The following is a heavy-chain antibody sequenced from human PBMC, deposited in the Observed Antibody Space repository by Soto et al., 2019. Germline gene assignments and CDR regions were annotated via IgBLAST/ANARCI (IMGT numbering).Heavy chain of an antibody. CDR3: AREGADSPDGLSSFHP. V-gene: IGHV4-30-4*01. CDR1: GGSTSSDNY. J-gene: IGHJ5*02. CDR2: IYYSGNT. Sequence: QVQLQESGPGLVKPSQTLSLTCTVSGGSTSSDNYWSWIRQPPGKGLEWIGHIYYSGNTDYNPSLKSRLAISLDTPKNHFSRRRGSVTAADTAVFFWAREGADSPDGLSSFHPWAQGPRVTV. D-gene: IGHD3-16*01.